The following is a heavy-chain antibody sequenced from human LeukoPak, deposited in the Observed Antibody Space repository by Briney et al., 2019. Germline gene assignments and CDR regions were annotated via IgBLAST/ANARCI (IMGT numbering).Heavy chain of an antibody. Sequence: PSGTLSLTCTVSGGSINSSKHYWGWIRHTPGKGLEWIEGIDYNGSTYSNPSLKSRPTISVDTTNNPSSAQLSCVPPADTAVFYCASHRLPFMVVGGFDTWGQGTMVIVSS. V-gene: IGHV4-39*01. CDR3: ASHRLPFMVVGGFDT. CDR2: IDYNGST. D-gene: IGHD2-15*01. CDR1: GGSINSSKHY. J-gene: IGHJ3*02.